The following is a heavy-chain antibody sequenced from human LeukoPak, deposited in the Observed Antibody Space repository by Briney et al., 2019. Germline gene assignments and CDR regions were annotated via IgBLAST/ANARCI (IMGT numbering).Heavy chain of an antibody. CDR2: INHSGST. Sequence: ASETLSLTCAVYGGSFSGYYWSWIRQPPGKGLEWFGEINHSGSTNYNPSLKSRVTISVDTSKNQFSLKLSSVTAADTAVYYCARRAKSYSGYYSPYYYFDYWGQGTLVTVSS. CDR1: GGSFSGYY. J-gene: IGHJ4*02. CDR3: ARRAKSYSGYYSPYYYFDY. D-gene: IGHD3-22*01. V-gene: IGHV4-34*01.